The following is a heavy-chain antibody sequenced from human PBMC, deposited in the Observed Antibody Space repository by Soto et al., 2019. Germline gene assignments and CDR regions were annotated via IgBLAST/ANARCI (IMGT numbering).Heavy chain of an antibody. CDR3: ARDSYDSSGYYNPNYYYGMDV. V-gene: IGHV3-30-3*01. J-gene: IGHJ6*02. CDR1: GFTFSSYA. CDR2: ISYDGSNK. Sequence: GGSLRLPCAASGFTFSSYAMHWVRQAPGKGLEWVAVISYDGSNKYYADSVKGRFTISRDNSKNTLYLQMNSLRAEDTAVYYCARDSYDSSGYYNPNYYYGMDVWGQGTTVTVSS. D-gene: IGHD3-22*01.